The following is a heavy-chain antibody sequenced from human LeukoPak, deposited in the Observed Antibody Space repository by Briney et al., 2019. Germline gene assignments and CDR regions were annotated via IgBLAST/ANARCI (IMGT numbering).Heavy chain of an antibody. CDR1: GFTFSSYW. CDR2: IKQDGSEK. D-gene: IGHD1-1*01. V-gene: IGHV3-7*03. CDR3: AKVYVWNEYYFDY. Sequence: GGSLRLSCAASGFTFSSYWMSWVRQAPGKGLEWVANIKQDGSEKYYVDSLKGRFTISRDNSKNTLYLQMNSLRAEDTAVYYCAKVYVWNEYYFDYWGQGTLVTVSS. J-gene: IGHJ4*02.